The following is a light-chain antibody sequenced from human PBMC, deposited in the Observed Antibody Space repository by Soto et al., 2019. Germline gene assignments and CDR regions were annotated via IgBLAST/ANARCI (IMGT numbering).Light chain of an antibody. Sequence: DIQMTQSPSSLSASVGDRVTITCRASQSISSYLAWCQQKPGKAPKLLIYAASTLQSGVPSRFSGSGSGTDFTLTISCLQSEDFATYYCHQYYSYPLTFGGGTKVDIK. CDR2: AAS. CDR1: QSISSY. J-gene: IGKJ4*01. V-gene: IGKV1-9*01. CDR3: HQYYSYPLT.